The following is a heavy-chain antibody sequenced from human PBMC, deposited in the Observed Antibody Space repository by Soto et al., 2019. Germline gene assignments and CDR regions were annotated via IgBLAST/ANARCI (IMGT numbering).Heavy chain of an antibody. Sequence: GGSLRLSCVAFVFIFSSYRMSWVRQAPGKGLEWVSSISGSSRYIYYADSVKGRFTISRDNAKNSLYLQMNSLRAEDTAVYYCARLRGYCSGGTCTYGMDVWGQGTTVTVSS. CDR2: ISGSSRYI. J-gene: IGHJ6*01. CDR1: VFIFSSYR. CDR3: ARLRGYCSGGTCTYGMDV. D-gene: IGHD2-15*01. V-gene: IGHV3-21*01.